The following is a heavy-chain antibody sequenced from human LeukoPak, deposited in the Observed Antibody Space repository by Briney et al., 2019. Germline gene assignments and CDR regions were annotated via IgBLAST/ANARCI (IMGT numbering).Heavy chain of an antibody. J-gene: IGHJ4*02. Sequence: SETLSLTCAVYGGSFSGYYWSWIRQPPGKGLEWIGEINHSGSTNYNPSLKSRVTISVDTSKNQFSLKLSSVTAADTAVYYCARGAVPEYYFDYWGQGTLVTVSS. CDR3: ARGAVPEYYFDY. D-gene: IGHD1-1*01. CDR2: INHSGST. CDR1: GGSFSGYY. V-gene: IGHV4-34*01.